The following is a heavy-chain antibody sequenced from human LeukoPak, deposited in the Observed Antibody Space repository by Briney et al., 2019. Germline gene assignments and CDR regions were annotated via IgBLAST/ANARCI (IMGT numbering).Heavy chain of an antibody. CDR1: GDPISSYSNYK. CDR2: IYYQGST. CDR3: AREYSAFDY. Sequence: SGTYSLTCTVSGDPISSYSNYKWSWIRQPPGKGLEWIGYIYYQGSTNYNPSLKSRVTFSVDTSKNQFSLKLSSVTAADTAVYYCAREYSAFDYWGQGTLVTVSS. J-gene: IGHJ4*02. V-gene: IGHV4-61*01. D-gene: IGHD5-18*01.